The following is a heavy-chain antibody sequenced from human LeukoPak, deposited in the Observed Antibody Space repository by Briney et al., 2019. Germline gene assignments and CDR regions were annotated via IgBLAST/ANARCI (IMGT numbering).Heavy chain of an antibody. CDR1: GLTFTYAW. D-gene: IGHD3-9*01. CDR3: AGSSTTGYDDY. J-gene: IGHJ4*02. CDR2: IYSGGST. V-gene: IGHV3-53*01. Sequence: GGSLRLSCAASGLTFTYAWMTWVRQAPGKGLEWVSVIYSGGSTYYADSVKGRFTISRDNSKDTLYLQMNSLRAEDTAVYYCAGSSTTGYDDYWGQGTLVTVSS.